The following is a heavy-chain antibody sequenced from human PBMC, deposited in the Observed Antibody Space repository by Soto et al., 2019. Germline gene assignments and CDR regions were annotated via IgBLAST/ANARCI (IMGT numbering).Heavy chain of an antibody. Sequence: ESGGGVVQPGRSLRLSCAASGFTFSSYGMHWVRQAPGKGLEWVAVIWYDGSNKYYADSVKGRFTISRDNSKNTLYLQMNSLRAEDTAVYYCARERVVPAAYSYYYYGMDVWGQGTTVTVSS. CDR2: IWYDGSNK. J-gene: IGHJ6*02. D-gene: IGHD2-2*01. CDR1: GFTFSSYG. CDR3: ARERVVPAAYSYYYYGMDV. V-gene: IGHV3-33*01.